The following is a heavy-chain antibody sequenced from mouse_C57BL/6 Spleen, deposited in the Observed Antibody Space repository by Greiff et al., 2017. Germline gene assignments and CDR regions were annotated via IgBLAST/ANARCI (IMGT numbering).Heavy chain of an antibody. V-gene: IGHV1-80*01. CDR3: ARHVGNYGSSYWYFDV. Sequence: VQLQESGAELVKPGASVKISCKASGYAFSSYWMNWVKQRPGKGLEWIGQIYPGDGDTNYNGKFKGKAKLTADKSSSTAYMQLSSLTSEDSAVYFCARHVGNYGSSYWYFDVWGTGTTVTVSS. CDR2: IYPGDGDT. D-gene: IGHD1-1*01. J-gene: IGHJ1*03. CDR1: GYAFSSYW.